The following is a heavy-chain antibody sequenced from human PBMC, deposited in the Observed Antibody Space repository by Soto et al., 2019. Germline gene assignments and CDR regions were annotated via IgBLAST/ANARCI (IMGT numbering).Heavy chain of an antibody. CDR3: AIFGVVMPYYYYGMDV. CDR2: MNPNSGNT. Sequence: ASVKVSCKASGYTFTSYDINWVRQATGQGLEWMGWMNPNSGNTGYAQKFQGRVTMTRNTSISTAYMELSSLRSEDTAVYYCAIFGVVMPYYYYGMDVWGQGPTVTVS. D-gene: IGHD3-3*01. V-gene: IGHV1-8*01. J-gene: IGHJ6*02. CDR1: GYTFTSYD.